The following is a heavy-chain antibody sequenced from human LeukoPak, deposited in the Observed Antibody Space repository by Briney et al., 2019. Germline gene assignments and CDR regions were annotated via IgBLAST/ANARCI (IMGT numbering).Heavy chain of an antibody. CDR3: AKDRVGWELLLDALDY. D-gene: IGHD1-26*01. CDR2: ISIDGSTT. Sequence: GGSLRLSCAASGFTSSTNWMHWVRQAPGKGLVWVSRISIDGSTTNYADSVKGRFTISRDNAKNTLYLQMNSLRAEDTAVYYCAKDRVGWELLLDALDYWGQGTLVTVSS. CDR1: GFTSSTNW. V-gene: IGHV3-74*01. J-gene: IGHJ4*02.